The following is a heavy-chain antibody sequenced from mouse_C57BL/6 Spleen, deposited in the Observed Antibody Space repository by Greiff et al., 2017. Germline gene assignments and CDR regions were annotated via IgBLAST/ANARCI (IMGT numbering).Heavy chain of an antibody. V-gene: IGHV1-15*01. J-gene: IGHJ2*01. D-gene: IGHD2-5*01. Sequence: QVHVKQSGAELVRPGASVTLSCKASGYTFTDYEMHWVQQTPVHGLEWIGAIDPETGGTAYNQKFTGKDILTADKPSSTAYMELRSLTSKDSAVYYCTPYSNFDYGGQGTTLTVSS. CDR1: GYTFTDYE. CDR2: IDPETGGT. CDR3: TPYSNFDY.